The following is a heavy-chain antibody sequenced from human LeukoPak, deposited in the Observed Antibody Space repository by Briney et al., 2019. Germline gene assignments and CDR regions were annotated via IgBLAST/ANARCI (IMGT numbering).Heavy chain of an antibody. V-gene: IGHV3-30*18. Sequence: SGGSLRLSCAASGFTFSRYGMHWVRQAPGKGLEWVAVISYDGSNKYYADSVKGRFTISRDNSKNTLYLQMNSLRAEDTAVYYCAKVPADVVVPARYYFDYWGQGTLVTVSS. CDR3: AKVPADVVVPARYYFDY. J-gene: IGHJ4*02. D-gene: IGHD2-2*01. CDR2: ISYDGSNK. CDR1: GFTFSRYG.